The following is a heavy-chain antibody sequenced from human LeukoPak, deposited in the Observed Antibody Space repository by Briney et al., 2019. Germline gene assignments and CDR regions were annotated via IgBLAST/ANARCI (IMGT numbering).Heavy chain of an antibody. CDR2: INWNSGTI. CDR3: ERDRFRYCSGAYCSHFEF. CDR1: GYIFEDYA. D-gene: IGHD2-15*01. Sequence: GRSLRLSCAASGYIFEDYAMHWVRQAPGKGLEWVSGINWNSGTIGYADSVKGRFTISRDNAKNSLYLQMNSLRADDMAFYYCERDRFRYCSGAYCSHFEFWGQGTLVSVCS. J-gene: IGHJ4*02. V-gene: IGHV3-9*03.